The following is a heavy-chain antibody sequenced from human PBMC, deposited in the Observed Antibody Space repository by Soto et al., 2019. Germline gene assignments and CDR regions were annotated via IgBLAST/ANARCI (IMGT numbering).Heavy chain of an antibody. D-gene: IGHD6-13*01. V-gene: IGHV3-21*01. Sequence: AGGSLRLSCAASGFTFSSYSMNWVRQAPGKGLEWVASISISSSYIYYADSVKGRFTISRDKAKNSLFLQMSSLRAEDSALYYCARHQGPAAGNYGMDAWGQGTTVTVSS. CDR2: ISISSSYI. CDR3: ARHQGPAAGNYGMDA. J-gene: IGHJ6*02. CDR1: GFTFSSYS.